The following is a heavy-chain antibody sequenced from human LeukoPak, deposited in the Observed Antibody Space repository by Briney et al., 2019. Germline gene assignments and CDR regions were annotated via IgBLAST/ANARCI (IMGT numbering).Heavy chain of an antibody. D-gene: IGHD2-2*02. CDR2: MNPNSGNT. V-gene: IGHV1-8*01. Sequence: ASVEVSCKASGYTFTSYDINWVRQATGQGVEWMGWMNPNSGNTGYAEKFQGRVTMTRNTSISTAYMELSSLRSEDTAVYYCARRGCSSTSCHMLYYYYYYMDVWGKGTTVTISS. CDR1: GYTFTSYD. CDR3: ARRGCSSTSCHMLYYYYYYMDV. J-gene: IGHJ6*03.